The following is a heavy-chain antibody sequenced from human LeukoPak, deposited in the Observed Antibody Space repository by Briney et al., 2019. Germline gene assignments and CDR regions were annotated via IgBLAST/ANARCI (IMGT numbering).Heavy chain of an antibody. J-gene: IGHJ3*02. CDR1: GYTFTDYY. CDR3: ARGEYYYDGQNPANDAFDI. Sequence: VASVKVSCKASGYTFTDYYMHWVRQAPGQGLEWMGRINPNSGGTNYAKKFQGRVTMTRDTSISTIYVELSRLRSDDTAVYYCARGEYYYDGQNPANDAFDIWGQGTMVTVSS. CDR2: INPNSGGT. D-gene: IGHD3-22*01. V-gene: IGHV1-2*06.